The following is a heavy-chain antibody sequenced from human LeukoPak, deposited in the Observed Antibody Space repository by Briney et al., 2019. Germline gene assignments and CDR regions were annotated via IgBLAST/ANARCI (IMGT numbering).Heavy chain of an antibody. CDR2: ISSSSSYI. CDR1: GFTFSGYS. V-gene: IGHV3-21*01. CDR3: ARDWGDSYYFDY. D-gene: IGHD3-16*01. J-gene: IGHJ4*02. Sequence: PGGSLRLSCAASGFTFSGYSMNWVRQAPGKGLEWVSSISSSSSYIYYADSVKGRFTISRDNAKNSLYLQMNSLRAEDTAVYYCARDWGDSYYFDYWGQGTLVTVSS.